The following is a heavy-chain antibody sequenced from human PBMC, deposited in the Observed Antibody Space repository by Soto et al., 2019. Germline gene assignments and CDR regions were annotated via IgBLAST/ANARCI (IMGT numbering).Heavy chain of an antibody. CDR2: SIPIFGTA. V-gene: IGHV1-69*13. Sequence: SVKVSSNASEGPFSSYAISLVRQAPGQGLEWMGGSIPIFGTANYSQKFQGRVTITADESTSTAYMELSSRRSEDTAVYYCARDHGNYGFRPRGMDVWGQGTPVTVSS. CDR1: EGPFSSYA. D-gene: IGHD3-10*01. J-gene: IGHJ6*02. CDR3: ARDHGNYGFRPRGMDV.